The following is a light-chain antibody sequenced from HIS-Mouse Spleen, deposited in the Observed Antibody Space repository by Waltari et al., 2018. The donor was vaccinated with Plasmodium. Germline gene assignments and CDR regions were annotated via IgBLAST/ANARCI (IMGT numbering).Light chain of an antibody. V-gene: IGLV3-9*01. CDR1: NIGSKN. CDR3: QVWDSSTV. Sequence: SYELTQPLSVSVALGQTARITCGGNNIGSKNVTWYQQKPGQAPVLVIYRDSNRPSGIPERFSGSNSGNTATLTISRAQAGDEADYYCQVWDSSTVFGGGTKLTVL. CDR2: RDS. J-gene: IGLJ3*02.